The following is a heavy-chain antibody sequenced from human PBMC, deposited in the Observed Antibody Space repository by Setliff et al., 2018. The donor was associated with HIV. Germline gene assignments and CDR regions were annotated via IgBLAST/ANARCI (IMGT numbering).Heavy chain of an antibody. D-gene: IGHD1-26*01. Sequence: ETLSLTCAVFGGSFTDYYWSWIRQPPGKGLEWIGEINHSGSTHYNPSLKSRFIISVDTSKNQFSLKVNSMTAADTAVYYCARGARLLAAYSDRWDYFYMAVWGKGTTVTVSS. J-gene: IGHJ6*03. CDR1: GGSFTDYY. CDR2: INHSGST. CDR3: ARGARLLAAYSDRWDYFYMAV. V-gene: IGHV4-34*01.